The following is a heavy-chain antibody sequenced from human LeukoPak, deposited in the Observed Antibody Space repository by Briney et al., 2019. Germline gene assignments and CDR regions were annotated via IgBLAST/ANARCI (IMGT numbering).Heavy chain of an antibody. CDR2: ISSSSSTI. CDR1: GFTFSDYY. D-gene: IGHD1-26*01. J-gene: IGHJ4*02. CDR3: ARDHRIVGATRLECYFDY. Sequence: GGSLRLSCAASGFTFSDYYMSWIRQATGKGLEWVSYISSSSSTIYYADPVKGRFTISRDNAKNSLYLQMNSLRAEDTAVYYCARDHRIVGATRLECYFDYWGQGTLVTVSS. V-gene: IGHV3-11*04.